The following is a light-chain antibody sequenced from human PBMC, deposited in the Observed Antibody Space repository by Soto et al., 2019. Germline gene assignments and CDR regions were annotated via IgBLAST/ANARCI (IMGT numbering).Light chain of an antibody. Sequence: EIVLTQSPGTLSLSPGERATLSCRASQSVSSSYLAWYQQKPGQAPRLLIYGASSRATGIPDRFSGSGSGTDFTLTISRLEPEEFAVYYCQQHGSSPPITFGQGTRLEIK. CDR2: GAS. J-gene: IGKJ5*01. CDR3: QQHGSSPPIT. CDR1: QSVSSSY. V-gene: IGKV3-20*01.